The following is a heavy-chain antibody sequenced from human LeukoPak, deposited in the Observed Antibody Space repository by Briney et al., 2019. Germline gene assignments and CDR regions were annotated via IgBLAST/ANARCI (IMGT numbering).Heavy chain of an antibody. Sequence: SETLSLTCAVSGDSISSPKWWSWVRQPPGKGLEWIGEVYHSGSANYNPSVKSRVTISVDKSKNQFSLRLTYATAADTAVYYCARDLRGIVAPPRWGQGTLVSVSS. CDR2: VYHSGSA. D-gene: IGHD2-15*01. CDR1: GDSISSPKW. V-gene: IGHV4-4*02. J-gene: IGHJ4*02. CDR3: ARDLRGIVAPPR.